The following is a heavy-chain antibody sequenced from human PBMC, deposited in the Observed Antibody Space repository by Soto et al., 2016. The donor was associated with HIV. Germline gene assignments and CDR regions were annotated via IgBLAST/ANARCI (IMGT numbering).Heavy chain of an antibody. V-gene: IGHV4-61*03. CDR2: IYYSGTT. D-gene: IGHD3-10*01. CDR3: ARGLSSNYYGSGSYQYFDY. J-gene: IGHJ4*02. Sequence: QVQLQESGPGLVKPSETLSLTCTVSGGSVSSINYFWNWIRQPPGKGLEWIGYIYYSGTTNFNPSLKSRVTISVDTSKNHFSLKLSSVTAADTAVYYCARGLSSNYYGSGSYQYFDYWGQGTLVTVSS. CDR1: GGSVSSINYF.